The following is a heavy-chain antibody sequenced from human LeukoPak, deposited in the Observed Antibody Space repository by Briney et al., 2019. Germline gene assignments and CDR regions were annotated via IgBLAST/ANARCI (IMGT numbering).Heavy chain of an antibody. D-gene: IGHD6-19*01. J-gene: IGHJ4*02. CDR2: ISGDSDAK. CDR1: GFTFSTYS. CDR3: AREGEYSSGWYLKYYFDY. V-gene: IGHV3-21*01. Sequence: GGSLRLSCAASGFTFSTYSMSWIRQAPGKGLEWVSSISGDSDAKFYSDSMKGRFTISRDNAKNSLYLQMNSLRAEDTAVYYCAREGEYSSGWYLKYYFDYWGQGTLVTVSS.